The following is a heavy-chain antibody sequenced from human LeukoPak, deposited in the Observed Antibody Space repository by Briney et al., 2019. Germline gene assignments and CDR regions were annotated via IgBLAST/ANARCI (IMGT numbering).Heavy chain of an antibody. CDR2: IYYSGST. D-gene: IGHD6-13*01. CDR3: ARVGYSSYYYYYYMDV. J-gene: IGHJ6*03. Sequence: PSETLSLTCTVSGGSISSYYWSWIRQPPGKGLEWIGYIYYSGSTNYNPSFKSRVTISVDTSKNQFSLKLSSVTAADTAVYYCARVGYSSYYYYYYMDVWGKGTTVTVSS. CDR1: GGSISSYY. V-gene: IGHV4-59*01.